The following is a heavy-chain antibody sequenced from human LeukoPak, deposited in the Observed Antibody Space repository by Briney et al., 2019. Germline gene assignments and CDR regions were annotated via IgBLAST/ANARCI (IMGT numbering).Heavy chain of an antibody. V-gene: IGHV3-30-3*01. CDR1: GFTFSSYA. Sequence: PGRSLRLSCAASGFTFSSYAMHWVRQAPGKGLEWVAVISYDGSNKYYADSEKGRFTISRDNSKNTLYLQMNSLRAEDTAVYYCARAANYYDSSGLFDWFDPWGQGTLVTVSS. J-gene: IGHJ5*02. D-gene: IGHD3-22*01. CDR2: ISYDGSNK. CDR3: ARAANYYDSSGLFDWFDP.